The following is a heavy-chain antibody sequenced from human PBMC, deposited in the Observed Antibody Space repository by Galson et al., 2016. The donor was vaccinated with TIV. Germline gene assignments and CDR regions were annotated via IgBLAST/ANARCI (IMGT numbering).Heavy chain of an antibody. CDR3: ARARYCSGCSCFIIDS. V-gene: IGHV3-30*01. Sequence: SLRLSCAASEFTFSDYTLHWVRQAPGEGLEWVAVISCEGATKHYADSVQGRFTIARDNSKNTLYLQMDSLRTEDTAVYYCARARYCSGCSCFIIDSWGQGTLVTVSS. J-gene: IGHJ4*02. CDR1: EFTFSDYT. D-gene: IGHD2-15*01. CDR2: ISCEGATK.